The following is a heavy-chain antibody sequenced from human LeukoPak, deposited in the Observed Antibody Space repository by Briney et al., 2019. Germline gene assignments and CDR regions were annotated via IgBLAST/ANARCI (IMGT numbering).Heavy chain of an antibody. CDR1: GFTFSPYG. D-gene: IGHD2-21*01. CDR3: ARELSQIVWGGLDY. V-gene: IGHV3-30*03. CDR2: IQNDASTE. J-gene: IGHJ4*02. Sequence: PGRSLRLSCAASGFTFSPYGMHWVRQAPGKGLEWVAVIQNDASTENFADSVKGRFTISRDNSKNTVFLQMNSLRVEDTAVYYCARELSQIVWGGLDYGGQGTLVSVSS.